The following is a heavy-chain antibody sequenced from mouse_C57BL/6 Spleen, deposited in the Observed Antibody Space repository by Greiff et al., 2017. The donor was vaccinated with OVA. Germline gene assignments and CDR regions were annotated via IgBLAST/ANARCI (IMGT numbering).Heavy chain of an antibody. CDR2: ISSGSSTI. CDR1: GFTFSDYG. CDR3: AREVWFAY. J-gene: IGHJ3*01. V-gene: IGHV5-17*01. Sequence: EVKVVESGGGLVKPGGSLKLSCAASGFTFSDYGMHWVRQAPEKGLEWVAYISSGSSTIYYADTVKGRFTISRDNAKNTLFLQMTSLRSEDTAMYYCAREVWFAYWGQGTLVTVSA.